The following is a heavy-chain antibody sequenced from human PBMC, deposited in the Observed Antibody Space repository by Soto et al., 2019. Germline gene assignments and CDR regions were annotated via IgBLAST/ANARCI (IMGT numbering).Heavy chain of an antibody. CDR1: GLTLSSGG. V-gene: IGHV3-33*01. D-gene: IGHD3-10*01. CDR3: ARDPLDGSGPSSFDY. Sequence: GGSRRVWWAASGLTLSSGGIHGGRQAPGEGLEWVAVIWYDGRNKFYADSVKGRFTISRDNSKNTLYLQMNSLRAEDTAVYYCARDPLDGSGPSSFDYWGQGT. J-gene: IGHJ4*02. CDR2: IWYDGRNK.